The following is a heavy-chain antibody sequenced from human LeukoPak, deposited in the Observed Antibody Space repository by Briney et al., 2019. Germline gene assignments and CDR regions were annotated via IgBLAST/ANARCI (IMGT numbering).Heavy chain of an antibody. Sequence: GSLRLSCAASGSTLSSYAMSWVRQAPGKGLEWVSAISGSGGSTYYADSVKGRFTISRDKSKNTLYLQMNSLRAEDTAVYYCARPPGTTVTTVFVYWGQGTLVTVSS. V-gene: IGHV3-23*01. J-gene: IGHJ4*02. CDR1: GSTLSSYA. D-gene: IGHD4-17*01. CDR3: ARPPGTTVTTVFVY. CDR2: ISGSGGST.